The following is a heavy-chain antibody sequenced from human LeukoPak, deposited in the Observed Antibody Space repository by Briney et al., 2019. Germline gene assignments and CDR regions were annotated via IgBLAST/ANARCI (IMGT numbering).Heavy chain of an antibody. CDR1: GGSFSGYY. Sequence: SETLSLTCAVYGGSFSGYYWSWIRQPPGKGLEWIGEINHSGSTNYNPSLKSRVTISVDTSKNQFSLKLSSVTAADTAVYHCATTVGYCSGGSCYGWFDPWGQGTLVTVSS. J-gene: IGHJ5*02. CDR3: ATTVGYCSGGSCYGWFDP. V-gene: IGHV4-34*01. D-gene: IGHD2-15*01. CDR2: INHSGST.